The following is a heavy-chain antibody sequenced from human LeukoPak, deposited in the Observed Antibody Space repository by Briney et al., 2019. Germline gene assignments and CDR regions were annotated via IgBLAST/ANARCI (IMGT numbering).Heavy chain of an antibody. CDR2: ISAYNGNT. Sequence: ASVKVSCKASGYTFTSYGISWVRQAPGQGLEWMGWISAYNGNTNYAQKLQGRVTMTTDTSTSTAYMELRSLRSADTAVYYCAGGYCSSTSCSEFDYWGQGTLVTVSS. V-gene: IGHV1-18*01. CDR3: AGGYCSSTSCSEFDY. D-gene: IGHD2-2*01. CDR1: GYTFTSYG. J-gene: IGHJ4*02.